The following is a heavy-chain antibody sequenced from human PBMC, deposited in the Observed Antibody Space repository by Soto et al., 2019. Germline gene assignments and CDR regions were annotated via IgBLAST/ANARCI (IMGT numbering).Heavy chain of an antibody. Sequence: QVQLQESGPGLVKPSETLSLTCSVSGGALSGYHWSWIRQPAGKGLEWLWRIQTNGNTDYDPSLKSRVTISIDTAKNQFSRKVTSVTAADTAVYFWAKGDGPHWFDPWGQGTLVTFSS. CDR2: IQTNGNT. CDR3: AKGDGPHWFDP. V-gene: IGHV4-4*07. J-gene: IGHJ5*02. CDR1: GGALSGYH.